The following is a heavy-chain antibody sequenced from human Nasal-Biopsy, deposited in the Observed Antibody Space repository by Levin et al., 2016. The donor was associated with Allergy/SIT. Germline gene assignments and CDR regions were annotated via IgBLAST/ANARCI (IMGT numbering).Heavy chain of an antibody. V-gene: IGHV3-74*01. J-gene: IGHJ4*02. CDR1: GFSFSNYW. CDR2: ISADGSLT. D-gene: IGHD3-10*01. CDR3: ASNYFSFLDY. Sequence: LSLTCVASGFSFSNYWMHWVRQAPGKGLIWVSRISADGSLTAYADSVQGRFTISRDNAKNTLYLQMNSLRVQDTAVYYCASNYFSFLDYWGQGALVTVSS.